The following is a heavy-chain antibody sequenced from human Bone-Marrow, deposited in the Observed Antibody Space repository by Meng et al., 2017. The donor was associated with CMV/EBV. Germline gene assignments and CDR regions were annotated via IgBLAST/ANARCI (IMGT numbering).Heavy chain of an antibody. J-gene: IGHJ6*02. D-gene: IGHD2-15*01. CDR1: GFTFDDYG. CDR2: INWNGGST. Sequence: GESLKISCAVSGFTFDDYGMSWVRQAPGKGLEWVSGINWNGGSTGYADSVKGRFTISRDNAKNSLYLQMNSLRAEDTALYHCARPHCSGGSCDPYYYYGMDVWGQGTTVTVSS. V-gene: IGHV3-20*01. CDR3: ARPHCSGGSCDPYYYYGMDV.